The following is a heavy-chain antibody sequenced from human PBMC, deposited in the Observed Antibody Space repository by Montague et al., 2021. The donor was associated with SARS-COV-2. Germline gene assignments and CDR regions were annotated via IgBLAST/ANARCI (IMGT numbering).Heavy chain of an antibody. J-gene: IGHJ4*02. CDR1: GFTFSSYA. Sequence: SLRLSCAASGFTFSSYAMHWVRQAPGKGLEWVAVISYDGSNKYYADSVKGRFTISRDNSKNTLYLQMNSLRAEDTAVYYCARTYSGSYRGYFDYWGRGTLVTVSS. V-gene: IGHV3-30*04. CDR3: ARTYSGSYRGYFDY. D-gene: IGHD1-26*01. CDR2: ISYDGSNK.